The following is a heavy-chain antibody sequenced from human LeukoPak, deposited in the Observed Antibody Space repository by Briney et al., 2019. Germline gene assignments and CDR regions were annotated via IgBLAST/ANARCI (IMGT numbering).Heavy chain of an antibody. CDR1: GGSFSGYY. CDR2: INHSGST. D-gene: IGHD3-10*01. V-gene: IGHV4-34*01. J-gene: IGHJ5*02. CDR3: ARKAAFRHMVRGASGLDWFDP. Sequence: SETLSLTCAVYGGSFSGYYWSWIRQPPGKGLEWIGEINHSGSTKYNPSLKSRVTISVDTSKNQFSLKLSSVTAADTAVYYCARKAAFRHMVRGASGLDWFDPWGQGTLVTVSS.